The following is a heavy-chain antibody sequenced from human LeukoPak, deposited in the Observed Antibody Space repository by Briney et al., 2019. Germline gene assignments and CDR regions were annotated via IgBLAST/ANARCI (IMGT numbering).Heavy chain of an antibody. D-gene: IGHD2-15*01. Sequence: ASVKVSCKASGGTFSNFAISWVRQAPGQGLEWMGGIIPLFGTANYGQKSQGRVTITADKSTSTAYMELSSLRSEDTAVYYCARTGGGIDIWFDPWGQGTLVTVSS. CDR3: ARTGGGIDIWFDP. CDR1: GGTFSNFA. J-gene: IGHJ5*02. V-gene: IGHV1-69*06. CDR2: IIPLFGTA.